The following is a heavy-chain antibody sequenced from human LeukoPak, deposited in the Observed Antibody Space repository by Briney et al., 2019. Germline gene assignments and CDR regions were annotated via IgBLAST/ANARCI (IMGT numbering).Heavy chain of an antibody. J-gene: IGHJ4*02. D-gene: IGHD4/OR15-4a*01. CDR2: IYSGGST. V-gene: IGHV3-66*02. Sequence: SGGSLRLSCAASGFTVSSNYISWVRQAQGKGLEWVSVIYSGGSTYYADSVKGRFTISRDNSKNTLYLQMNSPRAEDTAVYYCARDLTGDDWGQGTLVTVSS. CDR3: ARDLTGDD. CDR1: GFTVSSNY.